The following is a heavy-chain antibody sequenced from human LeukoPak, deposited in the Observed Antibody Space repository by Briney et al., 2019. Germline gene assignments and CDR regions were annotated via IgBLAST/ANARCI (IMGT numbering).Heavy chain of an antibody. Sequence: AASVKVSCTASGGTFSSYAISWVRQAPGQGLEWMGGIIPIFGTANYAQKFQGRVTITADESTSTAYMELSSLRSEDTAVYYCASLTGPQPGCWGQGTLVTVSS. D-gene: IGHD1-14*01. CDR1: GGTFSSYA. CDR2: IIPIFGTA. J-gene: IGHJ4*02. V-gene: IGHV1-69*01. CDR3: ASLTGPQPGC.